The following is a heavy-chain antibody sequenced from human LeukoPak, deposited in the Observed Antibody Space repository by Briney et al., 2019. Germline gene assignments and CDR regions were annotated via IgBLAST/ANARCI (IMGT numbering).Heavy chain of an antibody. D-gene: IGHD2/OR15-2a*01. CDR1: GGSFTSYY. J-gene: IGHJ3*02. Sequence: SETLSLTCTVSGGSFTSYYWSRIRQPPGKGLEWIGYIYTSGSTNYNPSLKSRVTISVDTSKNQFSLKLSSVTAADTAMYYCARLLTLDTFDIWGQGTMVTISS. CDR2: IYTSGST. CDR3: ARLLTLDTFDI. V-gene: IGHV4-4*09.